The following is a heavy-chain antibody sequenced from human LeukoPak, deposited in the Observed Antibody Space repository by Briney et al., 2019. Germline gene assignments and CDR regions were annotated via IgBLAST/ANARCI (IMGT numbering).Heavy chain of an antibody. Sequence: PSETLSLTCTVSGGSISSSSYYWGWIRQPPGKGLEWIGSIYYSGSTYYNPSLKSRVTISVDTSKNQFSLKLSSVTAADTAVYYCASRVEASSEYFDYWGQGTLVTVSS. D-gene: IGHD2-15*01. V-gene: IGHV4-39*01. CDR2: IYYSGST. J-gene: IGHJ4*02. CDR1: GGSISSSSYY. CDR3: ASRVEASSEYFDY.